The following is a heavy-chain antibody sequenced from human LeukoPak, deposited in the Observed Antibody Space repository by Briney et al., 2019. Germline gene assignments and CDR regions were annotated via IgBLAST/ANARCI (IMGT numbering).Heavy chain of an antibody. V-gene: IGHV1-69*01. CDR2: IIPIFGTA. CDR1: GGTFSSYA. CDR3: ARDRTVYGSGSPSELLLLDY. D-gene: IGHD3-10*01. J-gene: IGHJ4*02. Sequence: GSSVKVSCKASGGTFSSYAISWVRQAPGQGLEWMGGIIPIFGTANYAQKFQGRVTITADESTSTAYMELNSLRSEDTAVYYCARDRTVYGSGSPSELLLLDYWGQGTLVTVSS.